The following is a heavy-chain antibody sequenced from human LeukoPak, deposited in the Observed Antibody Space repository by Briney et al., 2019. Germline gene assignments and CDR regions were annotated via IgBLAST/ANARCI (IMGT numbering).Heavy chain of an antibody. CDR2: MNPNSGNT. V-gene: IGHV1-8*01. CDR3: ARGPNKSDGGNSGSAWFDP. D-gene: IGHD4-23*01. CDR1: GYTFTTYD. Sequence: GASVKASCKASGYTFTTYDINWVRQATEQGQEWMGWMNPNSGNTGYAQKFQGRVTMTRNTSISTAYMELSSLRSEDTAVYYCARGPNKSDGGNSGSAWFDPWGQGTLVTVSS. J-gene: IGHJ5*02.